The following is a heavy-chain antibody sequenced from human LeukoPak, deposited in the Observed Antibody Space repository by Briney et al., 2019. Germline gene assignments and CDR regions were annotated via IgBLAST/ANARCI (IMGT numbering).Heavy chain of an antibody. V-gene: IGHV2-5*02. J-gene: IGHJ5*02. Sequence: ESGPTLVKPTQTLTLTCTFSGFSLSTSGVGVGWIRQPPGKALEWLALIYWDDDKRYSPSLKSRLTITKDTSKNQVVLTMTNMDPVDTATYYCAHRLWYGSGSYYSNWFDPWGQGTLVTVSS. D-gene: IGHD3-10*01. CDR1: GFSLSTSGVG. CDR2: IYWDDDK. CDR3: AHRLWYGSGSYYSNWFDP.